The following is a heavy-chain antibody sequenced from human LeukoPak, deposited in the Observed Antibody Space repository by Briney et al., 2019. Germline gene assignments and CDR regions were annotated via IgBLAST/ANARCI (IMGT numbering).Heavy chain of an antibody. J-gene: IGHJ4*02. V-gene: IGHV3-30*02. D-gene: IGHD3-10*01. CDR3: AKDYGITEDGNSFDY. CDR2: IRYNGSNK. CDR1: GVTFNSYG. Sequence: GGSLRLSSAASGVTFNSYGMHCVREAPRKGLEWVAFIRYNGSNKYYADSVKGRFTISRDNSNNTLYLQMNSLRAEDKAVYYCAKDYGITEDGNSFDYWGQGSLVTVSS.